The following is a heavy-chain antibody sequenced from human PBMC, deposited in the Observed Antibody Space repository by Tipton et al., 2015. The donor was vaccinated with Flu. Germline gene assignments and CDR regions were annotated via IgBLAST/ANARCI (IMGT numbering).Heavy chain of an antibody. J-gene: IGHJ3*02. CDR1: GYSFTSYW. CDR3: ASIPVGATREGAFDI. Sequence: PLVQSGAEVKKPGESLKISCKGSGYSFTSYWIGWVRQMPGKGLEWMGIIYPGDSDARYSPSFQGQVTISADKSISTAYLQWSSLKASDTAMYYCASIPVGATREGAFDIWGQGTMVTVSS. V-gene: IGHV5-51*03. D-gene: IGHD1-26*01. CDR2: IYPGDSDA.